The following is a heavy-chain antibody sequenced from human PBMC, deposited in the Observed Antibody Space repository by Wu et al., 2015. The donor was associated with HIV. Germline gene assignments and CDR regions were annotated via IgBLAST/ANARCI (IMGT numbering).Heavy chain of an antibody. Sequence: QVQLVQSGAEVRKPGSSVKVSCRASGDTFSRIAISWLRQAPGQGFDWMGGIIPALDITNYAEMFQGRVTITADESTSTAYMELSSLRSEDTAVYYCARDGVENGGKGYYYYYMDVWGKGTTVTVSS. D-gene: IGHD4-23*01. J-gene: IGHJ6*03. V-gene: IGHV1-69*10. CDR1: GDTFSRIA. CDR2: IIPALDIT. CDR3: ARDGVENGGKGYYYYYMDV.